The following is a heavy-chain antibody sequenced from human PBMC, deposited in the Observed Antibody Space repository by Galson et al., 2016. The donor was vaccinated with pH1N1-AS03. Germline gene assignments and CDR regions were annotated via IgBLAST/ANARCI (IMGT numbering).Heavy chain of an antibody. D-gene: IGHD2-2*01. CDR3: AKGGKGYCSSATCFSPSYYYYYYGMDV. J-gene: IGHJ6*02. Sequence: SLRLSCAVSGFMFSTNAMTWVRQAPGKGLEWVSGISASGGDTYYADSVKGRFTVSRDNSKHTLYLQMNSLRADDTAVYYCAKGGKGYCSSATCFSPSYYYYYYGMDVWGQGTTVTVSS. V-gene: IGHV3-23*01. CDR2: ISASGGDT. CDR1: GFMFSTNA.